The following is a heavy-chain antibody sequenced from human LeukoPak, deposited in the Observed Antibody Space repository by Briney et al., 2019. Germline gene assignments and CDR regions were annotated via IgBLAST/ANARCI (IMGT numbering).Heavy chain of an antibody. V-gene: IGHV3-23*01. D-gene: IGHD3-22*01. CDR2: ISGSGGST. J-gene: IGHJ4*02. Sequence: GGSLRLSCAASGFTFSSYGMSWVRQAPGKGLEWVSAISGSGGSTYYADSVKGRFTISRDNSKNTLYPQMNSLRAEDTAVYYCAKGQDSSGVYYFDYWGQGTLVTVSS. CDR1: GFTFSSYG. CDR3: AKGQDSSGVYYFDY.